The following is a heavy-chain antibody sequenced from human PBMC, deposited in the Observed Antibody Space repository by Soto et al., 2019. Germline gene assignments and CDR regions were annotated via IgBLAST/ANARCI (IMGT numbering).Heavy chain of an antibody. CDR1: GGSISVSPYH. Sequence: PSETLSLTCSVSGGSISVSPYHWGCIRQPPGKGLEWIGSIDDSGKVYYNPSLTGRATLFVDTSRNRFSLNLDSVTAADTAVYYCAIPPPIEVAGPDYWGQGTLVTVSS. J-gene: IGHJ4*02. D-gene: IGHD6-19*01. V-gene: IGHV4-39*02. CDR3: AIPPPIEVAGPDY. CDR2: IDDSGKV.